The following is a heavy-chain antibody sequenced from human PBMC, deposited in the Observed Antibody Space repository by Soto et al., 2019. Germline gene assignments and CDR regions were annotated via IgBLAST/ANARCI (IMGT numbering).Heavy chain of an antibody. CDR3: ARDRSGYYNGMDV. J-gene: IGHJ6*02. Sequence: EVQLVESGGGLIQPGGSLRLSCAASGFTVSSNYMSWVRQAPGKGLEWVSVIYSGGSTYYADSVKGRFTISRDNSKNTLYLQMNSLRAEDTAVYYCARDRSGYYNGMDVWGQGTTVTVSS. V-gene: IGHV3-53*01. D-gene: IGHD3-3*01. CDR2: IYSGGST. CDR1: GFTVSSNY.